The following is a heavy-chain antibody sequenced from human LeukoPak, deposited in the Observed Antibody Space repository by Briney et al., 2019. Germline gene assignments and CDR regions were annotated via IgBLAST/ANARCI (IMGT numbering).Heavy chain of an antibody. CDR2: INSDGSST. D-gene: IGHD6-19*01. CDR3: ARVGSGWYDFDY. J-gene: IGHJ4*02. V-gene: IGHV3-74*01. CDR1: GFTFSTYW. Sequence: GGSLRLSCAASGFTFSTYWMHWVRQAPGRGLVWVSRINSDGSSTSYADSVKGRFTISRDNAKNTLFLQMNSLRAEDTAVYYCARVGSGWYDFDYWGQGTLVTVSS.